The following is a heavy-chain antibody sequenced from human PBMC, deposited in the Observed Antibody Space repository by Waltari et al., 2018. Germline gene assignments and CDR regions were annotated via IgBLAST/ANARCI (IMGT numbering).Heavy chain of an antibody. D-gene: IGHD1-26*01. CDR1: GGSISSHY. V-gene: IGHV4-59*11. CDR3: ARDRVGATDY. J-gene: IGHJ4*02. Sequence: QVQLQESGPGLVKPSETLSLTCTVSGGSISSHYWSWIRQPPGKGLEWIGYIYYSGSTNYNPSLKSRVTISVDTSKNQFSLKLSSVTAADTAVYYCARDRVGATDYWGQGTLVTVSS. CDR2: IYYSGST.